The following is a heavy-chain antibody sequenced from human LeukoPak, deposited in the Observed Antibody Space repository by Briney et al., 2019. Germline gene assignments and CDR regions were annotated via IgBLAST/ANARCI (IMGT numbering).Heavy chain of an antibody. CDR3: AKGKAAGLLDWFDP. Sequence: GGSLRLSCVAPGFTFSNYVMTWVRQAPGKGLEWVSTITGSGGDTFYPNSVKGRFTISRDDSKNTVYLQMNSLRLEDAAAYYCAKGKAAGLLDWFDPWGRGTLVTVSS. D-gene: IGHD6-13*01. CDR1: GFTFSNYV. J-gene: IGHJ5*02. V-gene: IGHV3-23*01. CDR2: ITGSGGDT.